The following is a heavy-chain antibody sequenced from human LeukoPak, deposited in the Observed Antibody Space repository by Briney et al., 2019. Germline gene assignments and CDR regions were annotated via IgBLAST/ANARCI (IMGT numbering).Heavy chain of an antibody. CDR2: IYTSGST. J-gene: IGHJ6*03. Sequence: PSETLSLTCTVSGGSISSYYWSWIRQPAGKGLEWIGRIYTSGSTNYNPSLKSRVTMSVDTSKNQFSLKLSSVTAADTAVYYCARVNYDILTGPSYYYHYYMDVWGKGTTVTVSS. D-gene: IGHD3-9*01. CDR1: GGSISSYY. V-gene: IGHV4-4*07. CDR3: ARVNYDILTGPSYYYHYYMDV.